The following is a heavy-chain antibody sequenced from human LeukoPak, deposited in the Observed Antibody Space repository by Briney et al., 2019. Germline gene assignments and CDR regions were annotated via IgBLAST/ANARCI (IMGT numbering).Heavy chain of an antibody. D-gene: IGHD3-22*01. CDR2: IIPILGIA. Sequence: VAWVKVSCKASGGTFSSYAISWVRQAPGQGLEWMGRIIPILGIANYAQKFQGRVTITADKSTSTAYMELSSLRSEDTAVYYCARDYYDSSGYYFSFFDYWGQGTLVTLST. J-gene: IGHJ4*02. CDR1: GGTFSSYA. V-gene: IGHV1-69*04. CDR3: ARDYYDSSGYYFSFFDY.